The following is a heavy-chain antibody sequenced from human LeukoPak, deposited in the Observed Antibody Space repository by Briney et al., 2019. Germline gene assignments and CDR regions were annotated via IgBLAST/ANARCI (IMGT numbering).Heavy chain of an antibody. CDR2: INPSGGST. Sequence: ASVKVSCKTSGYTFTSYYIHWVRQAPGQGLEWMGVINPSGGSTGYPQKFQGRVTMTTDTSTSTAYMELRSLRSDDTAVYYCARSAKVGATIYWGQGTLVTVSS. J-gene: IGHJ4*02. D-gene: IGHD1-26*01. V-gene: IGHV1-46*01. CDR1: GYTFTSYY. CDR3: ARSAKVGATIY.